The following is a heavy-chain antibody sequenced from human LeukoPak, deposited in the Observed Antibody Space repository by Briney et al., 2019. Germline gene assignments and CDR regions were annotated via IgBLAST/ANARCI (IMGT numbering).Heavy chain of an antibody. CDR3: ARFSPLDIVVVVAATPAGWYFDL. V-gene: IGHV4-34*01. Sequence: SETLSLTCAVYGGSFSGYYWSWIRQPPGKGLEWIGEINHSGSTNYNPSLKSRVTISVDTSKNQFSLKLSSVTAADTAVYYCARFSPLDIVVVVAATPAGWYFDLWGRGTLVTVSS. CDR1: GGSFSGYY. D-gene: IGHD2-15*01. J-gene: IGHJ2*01. CDR2: INHSGST.